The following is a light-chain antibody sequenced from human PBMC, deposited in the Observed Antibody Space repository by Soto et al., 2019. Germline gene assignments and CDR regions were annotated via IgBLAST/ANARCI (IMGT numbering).Light chain of an antibody. CDR1: QSVSSSY. J-gene: IGKJ2*01. Sequence: EIVLTQSPGTLSLSPGERATLSCRASQSVSSSYLAWYQQKPGQAPRLLIYGASIRATGIPDRFSGSGSGTDFTLTISRLEPEDFAVYFCQQYGNSPPNTFGQGTKVDIK. V-gene: IGKV3-20*01. CDR3: QQYGNSPPNT. CDR2: GAS.